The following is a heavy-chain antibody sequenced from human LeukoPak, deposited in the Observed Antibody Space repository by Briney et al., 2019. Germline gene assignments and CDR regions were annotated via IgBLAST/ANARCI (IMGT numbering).Heavy chain of an antibody. V-gene: IGHV3-73*01. CDR3: TRDLLMTTVDY. CDR2: SRNKPNSYTT. CDR1: GFTFSGSA. J-gene: IGHJ4*02. Sequence: PGGSLKLSCAASGFTFSGSAIHWVRQSSGKGLEWVGRSRNKPNSYTTLYAASVKGRFTISRDDSKNSVYLQMSSLKTEDTAVYYCTRDLLMTTVDYWGQGTLVTVSS. D-gene: IGHD4-17*01.